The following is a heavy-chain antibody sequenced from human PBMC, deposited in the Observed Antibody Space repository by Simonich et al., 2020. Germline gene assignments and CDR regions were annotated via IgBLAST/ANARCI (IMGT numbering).Heavy chain of an antibody. CDR3: ARDGLGTAYYYYMDV. J-gene: IGHJ6*03. V-gene: IGHV3-7*01. Sequence: EVQLVESGGGLVQHGGSLRLSGAAPGFTFSSYGMGWVRQAPGKGLEWGANIKQDGSEKYYVDSVKGRFTISRDNAKNSLYLQMNSLGAEYTAVYYCARDGLGTAYYYYMDVWGKGTTVTVSS. CDR1: GFTFSSYG. D-gene: IGHD7-27*01. CDR2: IKQDGSEK.